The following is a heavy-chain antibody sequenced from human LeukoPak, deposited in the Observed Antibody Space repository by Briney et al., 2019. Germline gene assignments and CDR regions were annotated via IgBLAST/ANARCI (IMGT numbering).Heavy chain of an antibody. CDR2: ISPYNGNT. CDR3: ARDQYDYVWGSYRPYFDY. J-gene: IGHJ4*02. Sequence: ASAKVSCKAVGYTFTSYGISWVRQAPGQGLEWMGSISPYNGNTKYAERLQGRVIMTTDTSTRTAYMELRGLRPDDTAVFYCARDQYDYVWGSYRPYFDYWGQGTLVTVSS. D-gene: IGHD3-16*02. CDR1: GYTFTSYG. V-gene: IGHV1-18*04.